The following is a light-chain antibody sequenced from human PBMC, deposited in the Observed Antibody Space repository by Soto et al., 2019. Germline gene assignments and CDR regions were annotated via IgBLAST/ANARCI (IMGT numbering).Light chain of an antibody. CDR2: DNN. Sequence: QSVLTQPPSVSAAPGQMVTISCSGSNSNNENDYVSWYQQFPGTAPKVVIYDNNKRPSGIPDRFSGSKSGTSATLAITGLQTGDEADYYCGTWDTTLSVGVFGGGTKVTVL. CDR1: NSNNENDY. V-gene: IGLV1-51*01. J-gene: IGLJ3*02. CDR3: GTWDTTLSVGV.